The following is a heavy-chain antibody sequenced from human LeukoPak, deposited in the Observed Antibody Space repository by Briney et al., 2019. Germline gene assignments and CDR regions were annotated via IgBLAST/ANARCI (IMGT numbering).Heavy chain of an antibody. J-gene: IGHJ4*02. CDR3: ARARRLVTPLDY. V-gene: IGHV4-39*07. Sequence: SETLSLTCTVSGGSIGSASYYWGWIRQPPGKGLEWIGSIYYRGSTYYTPSLKSRVTISVDTSKNQFSLKLSSVTAADTAVYYCARARRLVTPLDYWGQGTLVTVSS. D-gene: IGHD3-9*01. CDR2: IYYRGST. CDR1: GGSIGSASYY.